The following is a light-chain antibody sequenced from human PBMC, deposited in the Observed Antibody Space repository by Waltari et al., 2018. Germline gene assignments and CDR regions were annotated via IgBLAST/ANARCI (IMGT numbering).Light chain of an antibody. CDR2: RAS. J-gene: IGKJ1*01. CDR1: QNINDW. Sequence: DIQMTQSSSPVPASVGDRGTLTCRASQNINDWLSWYQQKPGKAPKLLIHRASTLDSGAPSRFSGSGFGTEFTLTINSLQPDDFSTYYCLQYDLHPWTFGQGTQVQIK. CDR3: LQYDLHPWT. V-gene: IGKV1-5*03.